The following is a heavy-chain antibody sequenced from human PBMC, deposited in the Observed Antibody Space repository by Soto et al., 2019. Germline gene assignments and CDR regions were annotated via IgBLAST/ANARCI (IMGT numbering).Heavy chain of an antibody. CDR3: ARRSSVTGTGGRGGSYYYYYVMDV. CDR2: IETSTGDT. J-gene: IGHJ6*02. V-gene: IGHV1-2*02. D-gene: IGHD1-1*01. Sequence: ASVKVSCKGARYTFTSYNIYWVRQAPGQGLEWMGWIETSTGDTTYAQKFQGRVTMTGDTSVNIAYMELNNLLSDDTAVYYCARRSSVTGTGGRGGSYYYYYVMDVWGQGTTVTVSS. CDR1: RYTFTSYN.